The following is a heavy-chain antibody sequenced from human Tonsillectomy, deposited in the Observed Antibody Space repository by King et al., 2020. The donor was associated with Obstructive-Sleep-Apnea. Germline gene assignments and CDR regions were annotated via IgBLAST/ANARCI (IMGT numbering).Heavy chain of an antibody. J-gene: IGHJ4*02. CDR3: ARETRSGYSSDFDY. CDR1: GFTFSSYA. Sequence: VQLVESGGGVVQPGRSLRLSCAASGFTFSSYAMHWVRQAPGKGLEWVAVISYDGSNKYYADSVKGRFTISRDNSKNTLYLQMNSLRAEDTAVYYCARETRSGYSSDFDYWGQGTLVTVSS. CDR2: ISYDGSNK. D-gene: IGHD3-22*01. V-gene: IGHV3-30*04.